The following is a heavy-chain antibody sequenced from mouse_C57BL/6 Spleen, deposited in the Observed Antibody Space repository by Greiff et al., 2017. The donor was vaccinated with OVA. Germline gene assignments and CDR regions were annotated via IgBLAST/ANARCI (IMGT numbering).Heavy chain of an antibody. V-gene: IGHV5-17*01. J-gene: IGHJ1*03. CDR1: GFTFSDYG. Sequence: EVNLVESGGGLVKPGGSLKLSCAASGFTFSDYGMHWVRQAPEKGLEWVAYISSGSSTIYYADTVKGRFTISRDNAKNTLFLQMTSLRSEDTAMYYCARDYYGSSSYWYFDVWGTGTTVTVSS. D-gene: IGHD1-1*01. CDR3: ARDYYGSSSYWYFDV. CDR2: ISSGSSTI.